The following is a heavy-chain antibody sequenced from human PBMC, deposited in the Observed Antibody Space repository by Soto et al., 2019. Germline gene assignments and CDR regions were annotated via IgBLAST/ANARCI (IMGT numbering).Heavy chain of an antibody. J-gene: IGHJ4*02. Sequence: KESGPALVTPPQTLTLTCSFSGFSLNTRGVGVGWIRQPPGKALEWLTVGYWDDDKRFSPSLKSRLTITKDAPKNQVVLTMPNVDPVDTATYFCARLSFYCTGSQTYDHLGQGTLVTVSS. V-gene: IGHV2-5*02. CDR3: ARLSFYCTGSQTYDH. CDR2: GYWDDDK. CDR1: GFSLNTRGVG. D-gene: IGHD2-8*01.